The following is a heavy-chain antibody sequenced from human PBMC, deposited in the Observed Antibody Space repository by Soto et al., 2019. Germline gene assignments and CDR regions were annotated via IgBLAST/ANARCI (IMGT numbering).Heavy chain of an antibody. CDR3: AQTPPPTSLRFLDWLLFDHCDY. CDR1: GFSLSTSGVG. V-gene: IGHV2-5*02. J-gene: IGHJ4*02. Sequence: QITLKESGPTLVKPTQTLTLTCTFSGFSLSTSGVGVGWIRQPPGKALEWLALIYWDDDKRYSPSLKSRLTITKDTSKNQVVLTMNNMDPVYTATYYCAQTPPPTSLRFLDWLLFDHCDYWGQGTLVTVSS. CDR2: IYWDDDK. D-gene: IGHD3-3*01.